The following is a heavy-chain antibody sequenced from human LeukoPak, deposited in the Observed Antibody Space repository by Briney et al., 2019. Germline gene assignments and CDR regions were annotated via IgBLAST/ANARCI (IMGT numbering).Heavy chain of an antibody. CDR1: GFTFSSFT. J-gene: IGHJ4*02. Sequence: QPGGSLRLSCAASGFTFSSFTMSWVRRAPGKGLEWVSAISVSGSSTYYADSVKGRFSISRDNAKNTLYLQMNSLRVEDTAVYYCARGRPHGNDYWGQGTLVTVSS. V-gene: IGHV3-23*01. CDR3: ARGRPHGNDY. D-gene: IGHD4-23*01. CDR2: ISVSGSST.